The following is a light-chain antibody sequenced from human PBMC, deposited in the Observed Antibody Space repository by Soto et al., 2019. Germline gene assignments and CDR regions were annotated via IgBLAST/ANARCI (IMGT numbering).Light chain of an antibody. CDR2: GAS. CDR3: QQNNHWLWT. CDR1: QSISSN. J-gene: IGKJ1*01. Sequence: EIVMTQSPATLSVSPGERATLSCRASQSISSNLAWYQQKPGQAPRLLIYGASTRATGIPARFSGSGSGTEFTLTITSLQSEEFAVYYCQQNNHWLWTFGQGTKVEVK. V-gene: IGKV3-15*01.